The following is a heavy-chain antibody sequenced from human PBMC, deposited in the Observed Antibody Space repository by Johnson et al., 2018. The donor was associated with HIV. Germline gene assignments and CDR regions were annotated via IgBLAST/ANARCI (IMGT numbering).Heavy chain of an antibody. D-gene: IGHD5-18*01. CDR3: ARGGIRGYSYGPGAFDI. V-gene: IGHV3-7*05. J-gene: IGHJ3*02. Sequence: EVQLVESGGGLVQPGGSLRLSCAASGFTFSSYWMSWVRQAPGKGLEWVANIKQDGSEKYYVDSVKGRFTISRDNAKNSLYLQMNSLRAEDTAVYYCARGGIRGYSYGPGAFDIWGQGTMVTVSS. CDR1: GFTFSSYW. CDR2: IKQDGSEK.